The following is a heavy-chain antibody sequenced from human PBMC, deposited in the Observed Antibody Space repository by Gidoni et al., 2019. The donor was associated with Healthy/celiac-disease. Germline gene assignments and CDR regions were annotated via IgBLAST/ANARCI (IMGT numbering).Heavy chain of an antibody. Sequence: EVQLLESGGGLVQPGGSLRLSCAASGFTFRSYAMSWVRQAPGKGLEWVSAISGSGGSTYYADSVKGRFTISRDNSKNTLYLQMNSLRAEDTAVYYCAKDRAPDYYDSNAGYFDYWGQGTLVTVSS. CDR1: GFTFRSYA. V-gene: IGHV3-23*01. J-gene: IGHJ4*02. CDR2: ISGSGGST. CDR3: AKDRAPDYYDSNAGYFDY. D-gene: IGHD3-22*01.